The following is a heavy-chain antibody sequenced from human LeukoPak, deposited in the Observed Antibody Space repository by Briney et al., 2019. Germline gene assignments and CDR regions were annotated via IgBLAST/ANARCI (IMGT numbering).Heavy chain of an antibody. CDR3: SCANGAYSSGWFGGY. D-gene: IGHD6-19*01. Sequence: GGSLRLSCSASGFTFGDYAMGWVRQAPGDGLEWVGFIRSKRYGGTTEYAASVKGRFSISRDDSKNIAYLQMNSLKTDDTGVYYCSCANGAYSSGWFGGYWGQGTLVTVSS. CDR1: GFTFGDYA. V-gene: IGHV3-49*04. CDR2: IRSKRYGGTT. J-gene: IGHJ4*02.